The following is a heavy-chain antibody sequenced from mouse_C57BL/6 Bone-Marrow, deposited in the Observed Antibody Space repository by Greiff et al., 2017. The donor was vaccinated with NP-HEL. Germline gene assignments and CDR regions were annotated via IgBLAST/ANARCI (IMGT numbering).Heavy chain of an antibody. V-gene: IGHV1-81*01. D-gene: IGHD1-1*01. J-gene: IGHJ1*03. Sequence: LVESGAELARPGASVKLSCKASGYTFTSYGISWVKQRTGQGLEWIGEIYPRSGNTYYNEKFKGKATLTADKSSSTAYMELRSLTSEDSAVYFCARKKVITSYWYFDVWGTGTTVTVSS. CDR2: IYPRSGNT. CDR3: ARKKVITSYWYFDV. CDR1: GYTFTSYG.